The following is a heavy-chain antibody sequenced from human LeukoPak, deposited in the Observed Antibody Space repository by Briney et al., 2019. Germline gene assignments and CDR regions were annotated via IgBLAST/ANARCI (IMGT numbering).Heavy chain of an antibody. Sequence: AQTLSLTCTVSGGSISSGSYYWSWIRQHPGKGLEWISYIYYSENTYYNPSLKSRVTISVDTSKNQFSLNLSSVTAADTAVYYCASSPPRIMITFRGFDIWGQGTMVTVSS. CDR3: ASSPPRIMITFRGFDI. J-gene: IGHJ3*02. CDR1: GGSISSGSYY. D-gene: IGHD3-16*01. V-gene: IGHV4-31*03. CDR2: IYYSENT.